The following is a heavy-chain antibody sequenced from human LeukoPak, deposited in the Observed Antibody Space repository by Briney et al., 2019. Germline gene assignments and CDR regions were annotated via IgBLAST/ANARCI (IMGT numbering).Heavy chain of an antibody. J-gene: IGHJ3*02. CDR3: ARDLIVGATPDAFDI. CDR2: IYYSGST. CDR1: GVSISSSSYY. Sequence: PSETLSLTCTVSGVSISSSSYYWGCIRQPPGMGLEWIGSIYYSGSTYYNPTLKRRVTISVDTSKNQFSLKLSSVTAADTAVYYCARDLIVGATPDAFDIWGQGTMVTVSS. V-gene: IGHV4-39*07. D-gene: IGHD1-26*01.